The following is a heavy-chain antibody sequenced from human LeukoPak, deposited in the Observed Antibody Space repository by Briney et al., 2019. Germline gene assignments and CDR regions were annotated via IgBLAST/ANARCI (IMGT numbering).Heavy chain of an antibody. D-gene: IGHD4-23*01. CDR1: GYTFTGYY. V-gene: IGHV1-2*06. CDR3: ARGIGWVTRDF. CDR2: INPNSGDT. Sequence: GASVKVSCKASGYTFTGYYMHWVRQAPGQGLEWMGRINPNSGDTDYAQNFQGRVTMTRDTSISTAYMELSRLRSDDTAVYYCARGIGWVTRDFWGQGTLVTVSS. J-gene: IGHJ4*02.